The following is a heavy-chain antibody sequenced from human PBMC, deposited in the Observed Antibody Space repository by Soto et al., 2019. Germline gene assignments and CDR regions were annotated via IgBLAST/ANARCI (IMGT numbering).Heavy chain of an antibody. V-gene: IGHV1-2*02. J-gene: IGHJ4*02. D-gene: IGHD6-19*01. CDR3: ARGGSSGWYGDY. CDR2: INPNSGDT. Sequence: QVQLVQSGAEVKKPGASVKVSCKASGYTFTGYYMHWVRQAPGQGLEWMGWINPNSGDTNYAQKFQGRVTMTRDTSISTGYMERSRLRSDDTAVYYCARGGSSGWYGDYWGQGILVTVSS. CDR1: GYTFTGYY.